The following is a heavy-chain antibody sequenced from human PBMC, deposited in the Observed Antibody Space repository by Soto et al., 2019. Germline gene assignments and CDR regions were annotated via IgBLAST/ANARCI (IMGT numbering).Heavy chain of an antibody. Sequence: SWGSLRLSCAASGFKFSTYAMSWVLQDPGKGLESVSTISGGGTTYNADSVKGRVTISSDNSKNTLYLQMNRLRAEDTAVYYCEKTQGASGDKTRFDPWGQGTLVTVSS. J-gene: IGHJ5*02. V-gene: IGHV3-23*01. CDR1: GFKFSTYA. CDR2: ISGGGTT. D-gene: IGHD2-21*01. CDR3: EKTQGASGDKTRFDP.